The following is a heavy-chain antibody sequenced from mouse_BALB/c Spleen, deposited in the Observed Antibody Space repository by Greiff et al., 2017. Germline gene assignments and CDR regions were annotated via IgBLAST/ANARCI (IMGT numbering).Heavy chain of an antibody. D-gene: IGHD3-1*01. J-gene: IGHJ4*01. CDR1: GYAFTNYL. V-gene: IGHV1-54*01. CDR3: ARLGGFYAMDY. CDR2: INPGSGGT. Sequence: QVQLKQSGAELVRPGTSVKVSCKASGYAFTNYLIEWVKQRPGQGLEWIGVINPGSGGTNYNEKFKGKATLTADKSSSTAYMQLSSLTSDDSAVYFCARLGGFYAMDYWGQGTSVTVSS.